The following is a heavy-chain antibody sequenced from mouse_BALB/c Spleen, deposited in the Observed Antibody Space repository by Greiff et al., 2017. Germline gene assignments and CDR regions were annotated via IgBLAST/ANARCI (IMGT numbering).Heavy chain of an antibody. CDR2: IDPENGDT. CDR3: TATHYAMDY. D-gene: IGHD1-2*01. CDR1: GFNIKDYY. J-gene: IGHJ4*01. V-gene: IGHV14-4*02. Sequence: EVKLVESGAELVRSGASVKLSCTASGFNIKDYYMHWVKQRPEQGLEWIGWIDPENGDTEYAPKFQGKATMTADTSSNTAYLQLSSLTSEDTAVYFTTATHYAMDYWGQGTSVTVSS.